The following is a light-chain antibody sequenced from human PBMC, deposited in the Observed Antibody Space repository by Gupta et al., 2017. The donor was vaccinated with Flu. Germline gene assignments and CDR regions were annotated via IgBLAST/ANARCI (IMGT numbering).Light chain of an antibody. J-gene: IGLJ3*02. CDR3: QSADRSGTYWV. CDR2: KDR. CDR1: PLPEEY. V-gene: IGLV3-25*02. Sequence: HELTQPPSLSVSPGQTARITCSGEPLPEEYVYWYQQKPGQAPVLVIYKDRDRPPGIPDRFSGSNSGTTVTLTISGVQAEDEAEYYCQSADRSGTYWVFGGGTKLTVL.